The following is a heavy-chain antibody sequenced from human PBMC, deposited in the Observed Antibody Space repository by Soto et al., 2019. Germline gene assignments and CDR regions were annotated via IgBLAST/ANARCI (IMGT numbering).Heavy chain of an antibody. D-gene: IGHD6-6*01. V-gene: IGHV5-51*01. Sequence: KGAGYSFTSYGIGGVVKMNGKGLEWMGIIYPGGSDTRYSPSFQGQVTISADKSISTAYLQWSSLKASDTAMYYCARQFGSSSSRISYYYYGMDVWGQGTTVTVSS. CDR1: GYSFTSYG. J-gene: IGHJ6*02. CDR2: IYPGGSDT. CDR3: ARQFGSSSSRISYYYYGMDV.